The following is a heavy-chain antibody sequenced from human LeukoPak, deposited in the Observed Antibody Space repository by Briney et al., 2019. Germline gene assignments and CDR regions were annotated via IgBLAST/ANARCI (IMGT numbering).Heavy chain of an antibody. D-gene: IGHD3-10*01. J-gene: IGHJ4*02. V-gene: IGHV3-23*01. CDR2: ISGTGYNT. Sequence: GGSLRLSCAASGFTFRNCAMSWVRQAPGKGLEWVSGISGTGYNTYYADAVKGRFTISRDNSKNTLYLQMNSLGAEDTAVYYCAKHVSGSLFYFDYWGQRTLVTVSS. CDR1: GFTFRNCA. CDR3: AKHVSGSLFYFDY.